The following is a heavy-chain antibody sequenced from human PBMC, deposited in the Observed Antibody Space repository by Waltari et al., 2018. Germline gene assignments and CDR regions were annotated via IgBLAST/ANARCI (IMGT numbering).Heavy chain of an antibody. CDR1: GYSFTTYP. Sequence: QVQLVQSGAEVKKPGASVKVSCKASGYSFTTYPMCWVRQAPGQRPEWMGGIRGGNANTKYSQKFQGRVTITRDTSATTAYMEVSSLRFEDTAVYYCATNAATYYDFWSGYADWGQGTLVTVSS. J-gene: IGHJ4*02. V-gene: IGHV1-3*01. CDR2: IRGGNANT. D-gene: IGHD3-3*01. CDR3: ATNAATYYDFWSGYAD.